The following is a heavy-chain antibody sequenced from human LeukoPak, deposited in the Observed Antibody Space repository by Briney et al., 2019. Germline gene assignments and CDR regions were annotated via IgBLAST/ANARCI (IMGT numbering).Heavy chain of an antibody. J-gene: IGHJ1*01. V-gene: IGHV3-7*01. CDR2: IKTDGSEK. D-gene: IGHD3-22*01. Sequence: GGSLRLSCEGSGFTFSNYWMGWVRQAPWKGLQWVANIKTDGSEKYYVDSVKGRFTISRDNAKNSLYLQMNSLRAEDTAVYYCATYSSLNRREFQYWGQGTLLTVSS. CDR1: GFTFSNYW. CDR3: ATYSSLNRREFQY.